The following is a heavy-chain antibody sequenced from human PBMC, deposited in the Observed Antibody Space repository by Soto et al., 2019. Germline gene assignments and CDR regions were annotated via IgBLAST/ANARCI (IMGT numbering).Heavy chain of an antibody. V-gene: IGHV3-21*01. J-gene: IGHJ6*02. CDR3: ARDLGGGGGMDV. Sequence: EVQLVESGGGLVKPGGSLRLSCAASGFTFSSYSMNWVRQAPGKGLEWVSSISSSSSYIYYADSVKGRFTISRDNAKNSLYLKMNSLRAEDTAVYYCARDLGGGGGMDVWGQGTTVTVSS. CDR1: GFTFSSYS. CDR2: ISSSSSYI. D-gene: IGHD2-15*01.